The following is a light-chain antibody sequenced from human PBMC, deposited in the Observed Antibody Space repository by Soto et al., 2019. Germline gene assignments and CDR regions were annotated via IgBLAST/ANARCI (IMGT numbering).Light chain of an antibody. CDR1: QDISNY. J-gene: IGKJ4*01. CDR3: PLT. Sequence: DIQMTQSPSSLSASVGDRVTITCQASQDISNYLNWYQQKPGKAPKLLIYDASNLETGVPSRFSGSGSGTDFTFTISSLQPEDIANDNLPLTFGGGTKVEIK. V-gene: IGKV1-33*01. CDR2: DAS.